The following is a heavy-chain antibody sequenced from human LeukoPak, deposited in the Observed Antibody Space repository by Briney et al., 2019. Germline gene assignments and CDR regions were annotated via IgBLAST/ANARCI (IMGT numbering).Heavy chain of an antibody. CDR3: ARGGHRITFGGVTREYYFDS. Sequence: ETLSLTCTVSVGSLYVYNWSWMPHPLGKGGVGRGYIFFSVATKYNPSLKSRVTISVDTAKNQFSLKLSSVTAADTAVYYCARGGHRITFGGVTREYYFDSWGQGTLVTVSS. CDR1: VGSLYVYN. J-gene: IGHJ4*02. CDR2: IFFSVAT. D-gene: IGHD3-16*01. V-gene: IGHV4-59*08.